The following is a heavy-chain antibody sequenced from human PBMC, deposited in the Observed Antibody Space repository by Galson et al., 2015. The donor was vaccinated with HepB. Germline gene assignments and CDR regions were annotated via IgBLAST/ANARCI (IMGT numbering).Heavy chain of an antibody. CDR2: ISSDINTK. J-gene: IGHJ4*02. V-gene: IGHV3-30*04. Sequence: SLRLSCAASGFTFSRHAFHWVRQAPGKGLQWLSLISSDINTKNYADSVKGRFSVSRDNSRDTVYLQMNGQRPEDTAVYFCASDLDGSGSFYNMLAYWGQGIMVTVSS. CDR3: ASDLDGSGSFYNMLAY. CDR1: GFTFSRHA. D-gene: IGHD3-10*01.